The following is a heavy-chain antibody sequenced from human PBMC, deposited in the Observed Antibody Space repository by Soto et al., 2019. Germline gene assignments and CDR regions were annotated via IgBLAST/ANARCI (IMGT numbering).Heavy chain of an antibody. CDR1: GDSVSSKSAA. CDR3: TRALSGRYDS. CDR2: TYYRSKWST. J-gene: IGHJ5*01. D-gene: IGHD1-26*01. Sequence: SHTLSLTCVISGDSVSSKSAAWNWIRQSPSRGLEWLGRTYYRSKWSTDYAVSMKSRIAINPDTSKNQFSLQLNSVTPEDTAVYYCTRALSGRYDSWVQGTMVTVSS. V-gene: IGHV6-1*01.